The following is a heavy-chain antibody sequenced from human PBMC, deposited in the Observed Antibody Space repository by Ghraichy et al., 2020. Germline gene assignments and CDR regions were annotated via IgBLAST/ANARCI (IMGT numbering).Heavy chain of an antibody. J-gene: IGHJ4*02. CDR3: ARGDYYYDSSGCRGFDY. CDR1: GGSFSGYY. CDR2: INHSGST. D-gene: IGHD3-22*01. V-gene: IGHV4-34*01. Sequence: SQTLSLTCAVYGGSFSGYYWSWIRQPPGKGLEWIGEINHSGSTNYNPSLKSRVTISVDTSKNQFSLKLSSVTAADTAVYYCARGDYYYDSSGCRGFDYWGQGTLVTVSS.